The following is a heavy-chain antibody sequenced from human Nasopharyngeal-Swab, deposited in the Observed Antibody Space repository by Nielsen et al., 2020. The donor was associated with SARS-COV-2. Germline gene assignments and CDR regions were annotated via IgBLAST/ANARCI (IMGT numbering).Heavy chain of an antibody. CDR2: IHHSGRT. CDR1: GASISLDNW. D-gene: IGHD3-9*01. Sequence: SETLSLTCTVSGASISLDNWWTWARQSPGKGLEWIGAIHHSGRTKSNPSLKSRVALSVYKSNNQFSLRLSSVAAADTAVYYCARDFPQILSGYISDALDIWGPGTMVTVSS. V-gene: IGHV4-4*02. CDR3: ARDFPQILSGYISDALDI. J-gene: IGHJ3*02.